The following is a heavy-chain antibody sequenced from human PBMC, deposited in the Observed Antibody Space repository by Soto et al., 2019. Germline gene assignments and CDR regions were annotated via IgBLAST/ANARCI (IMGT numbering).Heavy chain of an antibody. Sequence: APVKVSCKASGYTFTSYGISWVRQAPGQGLEWMGWISAYNGNTNYAQKLQGRITMTTDTSTSTAYMELRSLRSDDTAVYYCARDLRMGYSSSWYPGTFDPWGQGTLVTVSS. V-gene: IGHV1-18*01. CDR3: ARDLRMGYSSSWYPGTFDP. CDR1: GYTFTSYG. D-gene: IGHD6-13*01. CDR2: ISAYNGNT. J-gene: IGHJ5*02.